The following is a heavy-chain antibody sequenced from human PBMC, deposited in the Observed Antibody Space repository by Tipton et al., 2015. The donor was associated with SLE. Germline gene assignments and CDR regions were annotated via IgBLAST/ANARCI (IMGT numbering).Heavy chain of an antibody. CDR1: GGSITNHY. Sequence: TLSLTCTVSGGSITNHYWNWIRQPPGKVLEWIGYIHYSGTTHDNPSLKSRVTMSVDMSKNQFSLRLTSVTAADTAVYYCARTLGAIAHTVYDAFDIWGQGKMVTVSS. CDR2: IHYSGTT. J-gene: IGHJ3*02. CDR3: ARTLGAIAHTVYDAFDI. V-gene: IGHV4-59*11. D-gene: IGHD1-26*01.